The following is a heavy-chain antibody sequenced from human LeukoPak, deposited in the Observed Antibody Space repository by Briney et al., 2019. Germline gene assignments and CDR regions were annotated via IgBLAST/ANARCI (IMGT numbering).Heavy chain of an antibody. CDR3: ARELTAIPFDY. Sequence: ASVKVSCKASGYTFTSYYLLWVRQAPGQGLEWMGIINPSGGSTSYAQKFQGRVTMTRDTSTSTVYMELSSLRSEDTAVYYCARELTAIPFDYWGQGTLVTVSS. D-gene: IGHD2-21*02. CDR2: INPSGGST. CDR1: GYTFTSYY. J-gene: IGHJ4*02. V-gene: IGHV1-46*01.